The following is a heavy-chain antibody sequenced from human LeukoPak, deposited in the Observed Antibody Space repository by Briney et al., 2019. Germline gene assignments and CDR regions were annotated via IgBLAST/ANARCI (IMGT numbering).Heavy chain of an antibody. CDR1: GGSISSYY. V-gene: IGHV4-59*08. CDR3: ARQTLAYCGGDCYSFDY. J-gene: IGHJ4*02. CDR2: IYYSGST. D-gene: IGHD2-21*02. Sequence: SETLSLTCTVSGGSISSYYWSWIRQPPGKGLERIGYIYYSGSTNYNPSLKSRVTISVDTSKNQFSLKLSSVTAADTAVYYCARQTLAYCGGDCYSFDYWGQGTLVTVSS.